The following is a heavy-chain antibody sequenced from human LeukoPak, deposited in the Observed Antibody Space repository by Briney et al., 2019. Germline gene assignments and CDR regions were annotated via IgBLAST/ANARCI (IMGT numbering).Heavy chain of an antibody. D-gene: IGHD3-3*01. Sequence: PSETLSLTCGVSGGSVINTNWWTWVRPPPGKGLEWIGEVHLDGRTNYNPSLESRLTMSVDGSENQVSLKLTSVTAADTAVYYCAREGGFYRPLDYSGQGTLVTVSS. CDR1: GGSVINTNW. CDR2: VHLDGRT. V-gene: IGHV4-4*02. CDR3: AREGGFYRPLDY. J-gene: IGHJ4*02.